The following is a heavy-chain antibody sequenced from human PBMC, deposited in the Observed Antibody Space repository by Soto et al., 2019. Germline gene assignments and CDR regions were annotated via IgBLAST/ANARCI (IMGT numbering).Heavy chain of an antibody. CDR3: ARGKAMGDDP. Sequence: GGSLRLSCAASGLTFSSYWMTWVRQALGKGLEWVANIKQDGSEKYYVDSVKGRFTISRDNAKNSLYLQMNNLRVEDTAVYYWARGKAMGDDPGGNGTLVTVS. D-gene: IGHD3-16*01. V-gene: IGHV3-7*01. CDR2: IKQDGSEK. CDR1: GLTFSSYW. J-gene: IGHJ5*02.